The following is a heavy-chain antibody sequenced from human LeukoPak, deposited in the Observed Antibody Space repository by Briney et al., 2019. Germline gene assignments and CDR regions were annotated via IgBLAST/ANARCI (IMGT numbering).Heavy chain of an antibody. CDR1: GYTFTSYD. CDR3: ARMGALFYDYVWGSYRQPYYFDY. D-gene: IGHD3-16*02. V-gene: IGHV1-8*01. Sequence: ASVKVSCKASGYTFTSYDINWVRQATGQGLEWMGWMNPNSGNTGYAQKFQGRVTMTRNTSISTAYMELSSLRSEDTAVYYCARMGALFYDYVWGSYRQPYYFDYWGQGTLVTVSS. CDR2: MNPNSGNT. J-gene: IGHJ4*02.